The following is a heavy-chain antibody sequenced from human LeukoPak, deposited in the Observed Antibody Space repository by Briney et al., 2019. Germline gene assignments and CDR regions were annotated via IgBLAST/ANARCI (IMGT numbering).Heavy chain of an antibody. CDR3: ARLVGATEGYFDY. D-gene: IGHD1-26*01. CDR2: INHSGST. J-gene: IGHJ4*02. Sequence: SETLSLTCAVYGGSFSGYYWSWIRQPPGKGLEWIGEINHSGSTNYNPSLKSRVTMSVDTSRNQFSLKLSSVTAADTAVYYCARLVGATEGYFDYWGQGTLVTVSS. CDR1: GGSFSGYY. V-gene: IGHV4-34*01.